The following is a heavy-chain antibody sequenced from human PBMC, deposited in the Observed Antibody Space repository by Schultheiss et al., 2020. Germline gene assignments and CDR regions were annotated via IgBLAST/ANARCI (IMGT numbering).Heavy chain of an antibody. V-gene: IGHV3-48*01. D-gene: IGHD3-9*01. CDR1: GFTFRNYG. Sequence: GGSLRLSCAASGFTFRNYGMHWVRQAPGKGLEWVSYISSSGSTIYYADSVKGRFTIFRDNSKNTLYLQMNSLRAEDTAVYYCVRDGGGRGEVLRYFDWLSMTPYYYYGMDVWGQGTTVTVSS. CDR2: ISSSGSTI. CDR3: VRDGGGRGEVLRYFDWLSMTPYYYYGMDV. J-gene: IGHJ6*02.